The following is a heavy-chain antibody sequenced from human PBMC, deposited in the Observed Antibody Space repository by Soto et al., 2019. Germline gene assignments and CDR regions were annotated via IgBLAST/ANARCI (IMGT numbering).Heavy chain of an antibody. CDR1: GGSVSSGSYY. V-gene: IGHV4-61*01. J-gene: IGHJ1*01. CDR2: IYYSGST. CDR3: ARNLLIPHFQH. Sequence: SETLSLTCTVSGGSVSSGSYYWSWIRQPPGKGLEWIGYIYYSGSTNYNPSLKSRVTISVDTSKNQFSLKLSSVTAADTAVYYCARNLLIPHFQHWGQGTLVTVSS.